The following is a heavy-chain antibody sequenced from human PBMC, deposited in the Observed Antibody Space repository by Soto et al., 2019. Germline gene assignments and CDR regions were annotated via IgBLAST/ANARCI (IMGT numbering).Heavy chain of an antibody. D-gene: IGHD2-15*01. Sequence: PSETLSLTCTVSGGSISSSSYYWGWIRQPPGKGLEWIESIYYSGSTYYNPSLKSRVTISVDTSKNQFSLKLSSVTAADTAVYYCARLLRCSGGSCYPTDPTWYYGMDVWGQGTTVTVSS. CDR3: ARLLRCSGGSCYPTDPTWYYGMDV. CDR1: GGSISSSSYY. CDR2: IYYSGST. V-gene: IGHV4-39*01. J-gene: IGHJ6*02.